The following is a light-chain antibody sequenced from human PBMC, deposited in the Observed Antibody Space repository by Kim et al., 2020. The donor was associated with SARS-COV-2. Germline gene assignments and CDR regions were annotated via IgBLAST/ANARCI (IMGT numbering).Light chain of an antibody. Sequence: VSPGQTASISCSGDNLGNKYAAWYQQKPGQSPVLVIFQDNQRPSGIPERFSGSNSGNTATLTISGTQAMDEADYYCQTWDSSALVFGGGTKVTVL. CDR3: QTWDSSALV. V-gene: IGLV3-1*01. J-gene: IGLJ2*01. CDR1: NLGNKY. CDR2: QDN.